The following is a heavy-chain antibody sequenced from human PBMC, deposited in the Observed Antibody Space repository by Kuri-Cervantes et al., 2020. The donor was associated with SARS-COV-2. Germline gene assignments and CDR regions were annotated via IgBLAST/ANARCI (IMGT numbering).Heavy chain of an antibody. CDR1: GGSFSGYY. D-gene: IGHD2-2*02. J-gene: IGHJ4*02. V-gene: IGHV4-34*01. CDR3: ARGDCSSTSCYTWGAENY. CDR2: INHSGST. Sequence: SQTLSLTCAVYGGSFSGYYWSWIRQPPGKGLEWIGEINHSGSTNYNPSLKSRVTISVDTSKNQFSLKLNSVTAADTAVYYCARGDCSSTSCYTWGAENYWGQGILVTVSS.